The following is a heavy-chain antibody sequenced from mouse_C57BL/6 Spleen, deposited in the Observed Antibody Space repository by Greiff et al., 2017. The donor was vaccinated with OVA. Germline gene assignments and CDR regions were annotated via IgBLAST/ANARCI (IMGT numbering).Heavy chain of an antibody. V-gene: IGHV7-3*01. J-gene: IGHJ3*01. D-gene: IGHD4-1*02. CDR2: IRNKANGYTT. CDR3: ARAPTGGGGWCAY. CDR1: GFTFTDYY. Sequence: EVQVVESGGGLVQPGGSLSLSCAASGFTFTDYYMSWVRQPPGKALEWLGFIRNKANGYTTEYSASVKGRFTISRDNSQSILYLQMNALRAEDSATYFCARAPTGGGGWCAYWGEGTLCTVSA.